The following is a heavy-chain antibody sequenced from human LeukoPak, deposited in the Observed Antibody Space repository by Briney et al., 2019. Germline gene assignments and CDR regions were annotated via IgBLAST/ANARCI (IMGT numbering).Heavy chain of an antibody. J-gene: IGHJ4*02. Sequence: PSETLSLTCTVSGGSITSNFGSWLRQPPGKGLEWIGYIYNIDYVHNSGSTGYNPSLRSRATILGDASKNQFSLKLNSVTAADTAVYYCARAKPDWNPPDYWGQGTLVSVTS. CDR2: IYNIDYVHNSGST. CDR3: ARAKPDWNPPDY. D-gene: IGHD1-1*01. V-gene: IGHV4-59*08. CDR1: GGSITSNF.